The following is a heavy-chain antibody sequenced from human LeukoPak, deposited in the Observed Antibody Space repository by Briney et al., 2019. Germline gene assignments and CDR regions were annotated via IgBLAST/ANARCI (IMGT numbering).Heavy chain of an antibody. J-gene: IGHJ4*02. V-gene: IGHV3-23*01. CDR2: ISGSGGST. D-gene: IGHD3-16*02. CDR1: GFTFINYA. CDR3: AKSTQLRGGIATGFDS. Sequence: GGSLRLSCAASGFTFINYAMTWVRQAPGKGLEWVSAISGSGGSTYYADSVKGRFTISRDNSKNTLHLQMNSLRAEDTAVYYCAKSTQLRGGIATGFDSWGQGTLVTVSS.